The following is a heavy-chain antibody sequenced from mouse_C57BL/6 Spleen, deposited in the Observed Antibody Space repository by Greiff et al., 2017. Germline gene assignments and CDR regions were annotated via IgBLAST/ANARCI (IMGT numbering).Heavy chain of an antibody. Sequence: EVKLMESGGGLVQPGGSLKLSCAASGFTFSDYGMAWVRQAPRKGPEWVAFISNLAYSIYYADTVTGRFTISRENAKNTLYLEMRSLRSEDTAMYYCARRGITEDAMDYWGQGTSVTVSS. D-gene: IGHD1-1*01. CDR3: ARRGITEDAMDY. CDR1: GFTFSDYG. CDR2: ISNLAYSI. V-gene: IGHV5-15*04. J-gene: IGHJ4*01.